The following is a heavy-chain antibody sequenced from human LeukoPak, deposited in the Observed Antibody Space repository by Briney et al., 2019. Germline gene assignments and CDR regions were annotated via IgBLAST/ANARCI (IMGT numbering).Heavy chain of an antibody. CDR2: IYYSGST. CDR1: GGSISSSSYY. D-gene: IGHD6-13*01. V-gene: IGHV4-39*01. J-gene: IGHJ4*02. CDR3: ARPSRIRSWYTFDY. Sequence: TSETLSLTCTVSGGSISSSSYYWGWIRQPPGKGLEWIGSIYYSGSTYYNPSLKSRVTISVDTSKNQFSLKLSSVTAADTAVYYCARPSRIRSWYTFDYWGQGTLVTVSS.